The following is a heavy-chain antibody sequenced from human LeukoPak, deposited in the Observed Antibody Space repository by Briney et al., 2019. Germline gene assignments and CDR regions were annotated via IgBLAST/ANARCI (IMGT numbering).Heavy chain of an antibody. Sequence: GGSLRLSCAASGFAFSSYAMHWVRQAPGKGLEWVAFIRHDGSHHYHGDSVKGRFTISRDNSKNTLSLEMISLRPDDTAVYYCAKVRLLGALDDAFDVWGQGTMVTV. CDR3: AKVRLLGALDDAFDV. J-gene: IGHJ3*01. V-gene: IGHV3-30*02. CDR1: GFAFSSYA. CDR2: IRHDGSHH. D-gene: IGHD3-16*01.